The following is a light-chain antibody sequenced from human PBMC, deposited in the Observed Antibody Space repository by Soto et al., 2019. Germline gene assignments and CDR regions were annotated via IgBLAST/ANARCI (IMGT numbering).Light chain of an antibody. Sequence: QSVLTQPPSVSGAPGQRVTISCTGSSSNIGAGYDVHWYQQLPGTAPKLLIHGNSKRPSGVPDRFSGSKSGTSASLAITGLQAEDEADYYCQSYDSSLSGYVFGTGTKLTVL. CDR3: QSYDSSLSGYV. J-gene: IGLJ1*01. V-gene: IGLV1-40*01. CDR2: GNS. CDR1: SSNIGAGYD.